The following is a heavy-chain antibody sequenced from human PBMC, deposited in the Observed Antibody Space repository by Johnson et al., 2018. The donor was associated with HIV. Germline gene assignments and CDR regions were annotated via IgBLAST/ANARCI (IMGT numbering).Heavy chain of an antibody. CDR2: INWNGGST. CDR1: GFTFDDYG. CDR3: ARDRMGRENAFDI. Sequence: VQLVESGGGVVRPGGSLRLSCAASGFTFDDYGMSWVRQAPGKGLEWVSGINWNGGSTGYADSVKGRFTISRDNVKKSLFLQMNGLRADDTAVYYWARDRMGRENAFDIWGQGTMVTVSS. V-gene: IGHV3-20*04. D-gene: IGHD3-16*01. J-gene: IGHJ3*02.